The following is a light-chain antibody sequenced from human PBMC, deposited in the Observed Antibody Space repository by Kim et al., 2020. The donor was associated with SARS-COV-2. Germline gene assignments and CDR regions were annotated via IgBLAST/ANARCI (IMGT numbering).Light chain of an antibody. Sequence: LTQPASVSGSPGQSITISCTGTSSDVGGYNYVSWYQQYPGKAPKLMIYDVSKRPSGVSNRFSGSKSDNTASLIISGLQAEDEADYYCSSYTSSSTYVFGTGTKVTVL. CDR1: SSDVGGYNY. CDR2: DVS. V-gene: IGLV2-14*01. CDR3: SSYTSSSTYV. J-gene: IGLJ1*01.